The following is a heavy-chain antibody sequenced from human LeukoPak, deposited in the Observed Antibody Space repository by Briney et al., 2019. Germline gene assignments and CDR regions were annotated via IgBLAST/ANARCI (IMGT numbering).Heavy chain of an antibody. Sequence: PGGSLRLSCAASGFTFDDYAMHWVRHAPGKGLEWVSGISWNSGSIGYADSVKGRFTISRDNAKNSLYLQMNSLRAEDTALYYCAKDIRPSVGGGSCYDYWGQGTLVTVSS. CDR1: GFTFDDYA. D-gene: IGHD2-15*01. CDR2: ISWNSGSI. CDR3: AKDIRPSVGGGSCYDY. J-gene: IGHJ4*02. V-gene: IGHV3-9*01.